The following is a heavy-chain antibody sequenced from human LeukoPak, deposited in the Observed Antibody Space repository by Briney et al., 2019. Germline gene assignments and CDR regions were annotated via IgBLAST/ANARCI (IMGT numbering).Heavy chain of an antibody. V-gene: IGHV4-39*01. Sequence: PETLSLTCTVSGGSISSSSYYWGWIRQPPGKGLEWIGSIYYSGSTYYNPSLKSRVTISVDTSKNQFSLKLSSVTAADTAVYYCARQVPAAHYWGQGTLVTVSS. CDR3: ARQVPAAHY. J-gene: IGHJ4*02. CDR2: IYYSGST. CDR1: GGSISSSSYY. D-gene: IGHD2-2*01.